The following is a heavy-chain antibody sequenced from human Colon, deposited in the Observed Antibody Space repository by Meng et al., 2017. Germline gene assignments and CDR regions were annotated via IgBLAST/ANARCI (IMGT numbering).Heavy chain of an antibody. Sequence: GQHTEWGAGCLKPSGPRSLTCPVYGGSFSGYYWSWIRQPPGKGLEWIGEINHSGSTNYNPSLKSRVTISVDTSKNQFSLKLSSVTAADMAVYYCARGLFDCWGQGTLVTVSS. CDR2: INHSGST. CDR1: GGSFSGYY. J-gene: IGHJ4*02. CDR3: ARGLFDC. V-gene: IGHV4-34*01.